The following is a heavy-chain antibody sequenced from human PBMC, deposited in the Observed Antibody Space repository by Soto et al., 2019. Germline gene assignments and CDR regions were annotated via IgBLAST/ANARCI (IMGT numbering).Heavy chain of an antibody. CDR3: ARLPVLSLVAVWGFDY. CDR1: GYIFTSYW. J-gene: IGHJ4*02. CDR2: IDPTDSYT. D-gene: IGHD3-16*01. V-gene: IGHV5-10-1*01. Sequence: PGESLKISCKVSGYIFTSYWISRVRQMPGHGLEWMGRIDPTDSYTDYSPSFQGHVTISVDKSINTAYLQWSSLKASDSAMYYCARLPVLSLVAVWGFDYWGLGTLVTVSS.